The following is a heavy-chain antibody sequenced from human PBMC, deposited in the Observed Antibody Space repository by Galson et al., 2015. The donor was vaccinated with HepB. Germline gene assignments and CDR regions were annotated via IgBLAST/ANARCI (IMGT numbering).Heavy chain of an antibody. D-gene: IGHD4-11*01. J-gene: IGHJ6*03. CDR1: GGSISSYY. CDR2: IYYSGST. Sequence: SETLSLTCTVSGGSISSYYWSWIRQPPGKGLEWIGYIYYSGSTNYNPSLKSRVTISVDTSKNQFSLKLSSVTAADTAVYYCARSSNYVVGYYYYYMDVWGKGTTVTVSS. V-gene: IGHV4-59*01. CDR3: ARSSNYVVGYYYYYMDV.